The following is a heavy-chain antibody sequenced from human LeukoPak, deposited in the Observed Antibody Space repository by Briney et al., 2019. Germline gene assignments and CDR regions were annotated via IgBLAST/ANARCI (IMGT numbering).Heavy chain of an antibody. CDR2: IYYSGST. CDR1: GGSISSSSYY. V-gene: IGHV4-39*01. J-gene: IGHJ4*02. D-gene: IGHD2-2*01. Sequence: SETLSLTCTVSGGSISSSSYYWGWIRQPPGKGLEWIGSIYYSGSTYYNPPLKSRVTISVDTSKNQFSLKLSSVTAADTAVYYCARLIEEEYCSSTSCYLPDYWGQGTLVTVSS. CDR3: ARLIEEEYCSSTSCYLPDY.